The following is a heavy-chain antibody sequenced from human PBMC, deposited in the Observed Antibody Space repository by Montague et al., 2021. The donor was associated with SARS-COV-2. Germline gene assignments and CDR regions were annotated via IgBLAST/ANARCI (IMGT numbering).Heavy chain of an antibody. CDR2: VSHTWST. J-gene: IGHJ6*02. D-gene: IGHD2-15*01. CDR1: GGSFSPYY. CDR3: ARFRIWNHLYGMDV. V-gene: IGHV4-59*12. Sequence: SETLSLTCSVSGGSFSPYYWTWIRQTPGQGLEWIGNVSHTWSTSSNPSLQSRASMFVDLSKSQFSLALSSVTAADTAISYCARFRIWNHLYGMDVWGQGTTVIVSS.